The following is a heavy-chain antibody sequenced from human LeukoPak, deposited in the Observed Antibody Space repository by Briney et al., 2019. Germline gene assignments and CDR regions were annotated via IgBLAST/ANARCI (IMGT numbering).Heavy chain of an antibody. D-gene: IGHD4/OR15-4a*01. J-gene: IGHJ4*02. CDR1: GFRFSNSW. V-gene: IGHV3-7*01. CDR2: IKQDGSAR. CDR3: ARDDPGYGANVD. Sequence: PGGSLRLSCAASGFRFSNSWTTWFRQAPGKGLEWVAGIKQDGSARHYVDSVTGRFTISRDNAKNSLYLLMNSLRVEDTAVYYCARDDPGYGANVDWGQGTLVTVSS.